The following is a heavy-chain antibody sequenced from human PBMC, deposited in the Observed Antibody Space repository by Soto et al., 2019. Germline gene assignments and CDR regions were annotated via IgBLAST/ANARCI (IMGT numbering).Heavy chain of an antibody. J-gene: IGHJ4*02. Sequence: PGGSLTLSCAASGFPFSSYGMHWVRQAPGKGLEWVAVISYDGSNKYYADSVKGRFTISRDNSKNTLYLQMNSLRVEDTAVYYCAGGYSSGWRPIDYWGQGTLVTVSS. CDR1: GFPFSSYG. CDR2: ISYDGSNK. V-gene: IGHV3-30*03. CDR3: AGGYSSGWRPIDY. D-gene: IGHD6-19*01.